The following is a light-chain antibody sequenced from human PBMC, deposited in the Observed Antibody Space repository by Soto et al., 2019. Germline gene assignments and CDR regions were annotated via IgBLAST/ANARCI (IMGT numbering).Light chain of an antibody. CDR2: AAS. CDR1: QSIRNY. Sequence: DIQMTQSPSSLSASVGDSVTITCRTGQSIRNYLNWYQQKPGNAPKLLIYAASTLQSGVPSRFSGSGSGTDFTLTISSLHPEDFATYYCQQSYSTPRTFGQGTKVEIK. CDR3: QQSYSTPRT. V-gene: IGKV1-39*01. J-gene: IGKJ1*01.